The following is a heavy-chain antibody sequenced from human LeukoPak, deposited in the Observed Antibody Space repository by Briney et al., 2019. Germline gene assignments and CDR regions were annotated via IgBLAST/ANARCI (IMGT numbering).Heavy chain of an antibody. D-gene: IGHD3-22*01. CDR3: ARYYYDSSGYYSLGY. CDR2: INPSGGST. Sequence: PSVKVSCKASGYTFTSYYMNWVRQAPGQGLEWMGIINPSGGSTSYAQKFQGRVTMTRDTSTSTVYMELSSLRSEDTAVYYCARYYYDSSGYYSLGYGGQGTLVTVSS. CDR1: GYTFTSYY. V-gene: IGHV1-46*01. J-gene: IGHJ4*02.